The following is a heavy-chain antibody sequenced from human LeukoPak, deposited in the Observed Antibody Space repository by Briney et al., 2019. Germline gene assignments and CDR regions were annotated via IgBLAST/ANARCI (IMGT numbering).Heavy chain of an antibody. CDR3: VRGSYGDYEY. Sequence: GGSLRLSCSASGFSFNTQTMNWVRQAPGKGLEWVSSIDSSSTWIYHSDSVKGRLTISRDNSRNSLYLQMNNLRVEDTAVYYCVRGSYGDYEYWGQGTLVTVSS. J-gene: IGHJ4*02. V-gene: IGHV3-21*01. CDR2: IDSSSTWI. D-gene: IGHD4/OR15-4a*01. CDR1: GFSFNTQT.